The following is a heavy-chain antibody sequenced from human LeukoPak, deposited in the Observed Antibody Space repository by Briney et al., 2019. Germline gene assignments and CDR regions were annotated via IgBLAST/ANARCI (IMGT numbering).Heavy chain of an antibody. J-gene: IGHJ3*02. CDR1: GYTFTGYH. V-gene: IGHV1-2*04. CDR3: ARDSGWEVVLYASEI. Sequence: ASVKVSCKASGYTFTGYHIHWVRQAPGQGLEWMGWINPKSGGTNYAQKFEGWVTMTRDTSKSTVYMELSRLKSDDTAVYYCARDSGWEVVLYASEIWGQGTMVTVSS. D-gene: IGHD1-26*01. CDR2: INPKSGGT.